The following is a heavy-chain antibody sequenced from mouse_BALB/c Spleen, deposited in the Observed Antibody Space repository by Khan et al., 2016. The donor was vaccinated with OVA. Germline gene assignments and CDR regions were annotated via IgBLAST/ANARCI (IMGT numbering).Heavy chain of an antibody. CDR2: ISYSGGT. V-gene: IGHV3-2*02. Sequence: VQLKQSGPGLVKPSQSLSLTCTVTGYSITSGYAWNWIRQFPGNKLEWMGYISYSGGTSSNPSLKSRISITRDTSKNQFFLQLNSVTTEDTATYYCARGNYYGYYFDYWGQGTPLTVSS. D-gene: IGHD1-1*01. CDR3: ARGNYYGYYFDY. J-gene: IGHJ2*01. CDR1: GYSITSGYA.